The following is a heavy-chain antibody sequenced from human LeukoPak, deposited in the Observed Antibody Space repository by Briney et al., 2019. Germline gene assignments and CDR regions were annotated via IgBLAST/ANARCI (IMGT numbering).Heavy chain of an antibody. CDR3: ARGVSYYDSSGYYNEYFQH. D-gene: IGHD3-22*01. CDR2: IYYSGST. CDR1: GGSISSYY. V-gene: IGHV4-59*08. J-gene: IGHJ1*01. Sequence: PSESLSLTCTVSGGSISSYYWSWIRQPPGKGLEWIGYIYYSGSTNYNPSLKSRVTISVDTSKNQFSLKLSSVTAADTAVYYCARGVSYYDSSGYYNEYFQHWGQGTLVTVSS.